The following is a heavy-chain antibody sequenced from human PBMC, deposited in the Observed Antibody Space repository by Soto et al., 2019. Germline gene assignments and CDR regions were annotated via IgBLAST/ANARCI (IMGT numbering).Heavy chain of an antibody. D-gene: IGHD3-10*01. CDR1: EFTFRDYT. J-gene: IGHJ4*02. CDR2: ISYDEIDK. V-gene: IGHV3-30*04. CDR3: AGRSGSSDY. Sequence: LRLCCAASEFTFRDYTMHWVRQAPGKGLEWVALISYDEIDKYFADAVKGRFTISRDNSKNTFYLQMESLRAEDTAVYYCAGRSGSSDYWGRGTLVTVPS.